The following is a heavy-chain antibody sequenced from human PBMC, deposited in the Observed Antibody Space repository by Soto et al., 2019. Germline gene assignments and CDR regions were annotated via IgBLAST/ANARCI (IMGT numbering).Heavy chain of an antibody. D-gene: IGHD2-15*01. CDR2: INPNSGGT. J-gene: IGHJ6*02. V-gene: IGHV1-2*04. CDR1: GYTFTGYY. CDR3: AREEVVAATLSRTYYYGMDV. Sequence: GASVKVSCKASGYTFTGYYMHWVRQAPGQGLEWMGWINPNSGGTNYAQKFQGWVTMTRDTSISTAYMELSRLRSDDTAVYYCAREEVVAATLSRTYYYGMDVWGQGTTVTVSS.